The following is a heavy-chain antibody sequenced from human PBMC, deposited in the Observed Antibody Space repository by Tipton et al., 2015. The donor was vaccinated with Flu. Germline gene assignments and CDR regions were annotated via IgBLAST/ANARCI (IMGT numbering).Heavy chain of an antibody. CDR1: GGSISSDY. D-gene: IGHD5-18*01. Sequence: TLSLTCSVSGGSISSDYWSWIRQPPGKGLEWIGYIYYTGTTNYNPSLRSRVTMSVDTSKNQYSLKLSSVTAADTAVYYCAVLGGGHSYPYTLDSWGQGTLVTVSS. CDR3: AVLGGGHSYPYTLDS. J-gene: IGHJ4*02. CDR2: IYYTGTT. V-gene: IGHV4-59*08.